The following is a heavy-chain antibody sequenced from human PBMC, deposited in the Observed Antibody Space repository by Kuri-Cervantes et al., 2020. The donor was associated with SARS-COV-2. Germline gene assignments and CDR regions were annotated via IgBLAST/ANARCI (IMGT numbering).Heavy chain of an antibody. D-gene: IGHD3-9*01. J-gene: IGHJ5*02. Sequence: SVKVSCKVSGYTLTELSMHWVRQAPGQGLEWMGGIIPMFGTADYAQNFQGRVTITADDSTSTAHMELSSLRSDDTATYYCAKYLDGCFDPWGQGTLVTVSS. CDR2: IIPMFGTA. CDR1: GYTLTELS. CDR3: AKYLDGCFDP. V-gene: IGHV1-69*13.